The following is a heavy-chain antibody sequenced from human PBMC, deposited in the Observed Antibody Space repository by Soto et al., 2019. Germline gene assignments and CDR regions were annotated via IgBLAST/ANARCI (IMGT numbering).Heavy chain of an antibody. CDR2: IKQDGSEK. V-gene: IGHV3-7*05. CDR1: GFTFSSYW. CDR3: ARDTRIAARPNYYYYYGMDV. Sequence: GGSLRLSCAASGFTFSSYWMSWVRQAPGKGLEWVANIKQDGSEKYYVDSVKGRFTISRDNAKNSLYLQMNSLRAEDTAVYYCARDTRIAARPNYYYYYGMDVWGQGTTVTVSS. J-gene: IGHJ6*02. D-gene: IGHD6-6*01.